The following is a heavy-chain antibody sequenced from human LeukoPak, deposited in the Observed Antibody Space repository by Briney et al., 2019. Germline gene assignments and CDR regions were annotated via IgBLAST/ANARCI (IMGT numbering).Heavy chain of an antibody. Sequence: SGGSLRLSCAASGFTVSSNYMTWARQAPGKGLEWVSVIHKNAITYYADTVKGRFTISRDNSKNMLYLQMNSLRAEDTAVYYCARSLRVRGVPDYMDVWGKGTTVIISS. CDR2: IHKNAIT. CDR3: ARSLRVRGVPDYMDV. J-gene: IGHJ6*03. CDR1: GFTVSSNY. D-gene: IGHD3-10*02. V-gene: IGHV3-53*01.